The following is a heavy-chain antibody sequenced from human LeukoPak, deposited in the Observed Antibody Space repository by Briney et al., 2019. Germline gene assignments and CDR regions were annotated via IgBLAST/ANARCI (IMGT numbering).Heavy chain of an antibody. V-gene: IGHV4-39*01. Sequence: PSETLSFTCTVSGGSISTSYYYWGWIRQPPGKGLEWIGNIHNSESTYYNPSLKSRVTISVDTSKNQFSLKLSSVTAADTAVYYCARQVTFGYAYAYYFDYWGQGSLVTVSS. CDR2: IHNSEST. D-gene: IGHD5-18*01. J-gene: IGHJ4*02. CDR1: GGSISTSYYY. CDR3: ARQVTFGYAYAYYFDY.